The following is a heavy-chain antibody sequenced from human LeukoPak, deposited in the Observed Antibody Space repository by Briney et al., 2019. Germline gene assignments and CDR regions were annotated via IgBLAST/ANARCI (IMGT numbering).Heavy chain of an antibody. CDR2: ISYDGSIK. J-gene: IGHJ4*02. V-gene: IGHV3-30*03. D-gene: IGHD3-16*01. CDR1: GFTFSTYG. CDR3: ARDQDYAFDY. Sequence: GGSLRLSCAASGFTFSTYGMHWVRQAPGKGLEWVAVISYDGSIKYYPDSVKGRFTISRDNSKNTLYLQMNSLRDEDAAVYYCARDQDYAFDYWGQGTLVTVSS.